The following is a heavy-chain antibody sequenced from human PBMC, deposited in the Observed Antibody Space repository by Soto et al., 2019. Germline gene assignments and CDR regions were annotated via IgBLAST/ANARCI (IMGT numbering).Heavy chain of an antibody. CDR1: GFTFSSYG. Sequence: GGSLRLSCAASGFTFSSYGMHWVRQAPGKGLEWVAVIWYDGSNKYYADSVKGRFTISRDNSKNTLYLQMNSLRAEDTAVYYCARDRKPRDKDASYFDYWGQGTLVTVSS. CDR2: IWYDGSNK. CDR3: ARDRKPRDKDASYFDY. V-gene: IGHV3-33*01. J-gene: IGHJ4*02.